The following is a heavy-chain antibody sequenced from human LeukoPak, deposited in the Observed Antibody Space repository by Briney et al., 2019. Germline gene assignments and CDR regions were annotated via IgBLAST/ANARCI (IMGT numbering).Heavy chain of an antibody. CDR1: GYLFTSYW. V-gene: IGHV5-51*01. CDR2: IYPGDSDT. J-gene: IGHJ3*01. Sequence: KSGDSLKISCKDSGYLFTSYWIAWVRQRPGKGLEWMGIIYPGDSDTRYSPSFQGRVTISADKSINTAYLLWSSLQASDTATYYCARQDASGTYDAFDVWGQGTVVTV. D-gene: IGHD3-10*01. CDR3: ARQDASGTYDAFDV.